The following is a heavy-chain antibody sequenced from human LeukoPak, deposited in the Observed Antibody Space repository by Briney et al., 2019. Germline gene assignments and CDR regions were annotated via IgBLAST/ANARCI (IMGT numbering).Heavy chain of an antibody. D-gene: IGHD2-21*01. V-gene: IGHV1-8*01. CDR1: GYTFSDYD. J-gene: IGHJ6*03. CDR2: RNPTSGDT. Sequence: ASVKVSCKASGYTFSDYDVNWVRQAPGQGLEWMGWRNPTSGDTGYAQKFQGRVTMTRSMSRNTAYMELSRLRSEDTAVYLCARVVMKAFYYYYMDVWGKGTTIIISS. CDR3: ARVVMKAFYYYYMDV.